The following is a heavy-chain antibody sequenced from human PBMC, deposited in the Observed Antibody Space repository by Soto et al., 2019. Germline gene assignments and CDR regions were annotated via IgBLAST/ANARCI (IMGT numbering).Heavy chain of an antibody. CDR3: ARERLDSGITGTTDDY. V-gene: IGHV4-61*01. J-gene: IGHJ4*02. Sequence: SETLSLTCTVSGGSVSSGSYYWSWIRQPPGKGLEWIGYIYYSGSTNYNPSLKSRVTISVDTSKNQFSLKLSSVTAADTAVYYCARERLDSGITGTTDDYWGQGTLVTVSS. CDR2: IYYSGST. D-gene: IGHD1-7*01. CDR1: GGSVSSGSYY.